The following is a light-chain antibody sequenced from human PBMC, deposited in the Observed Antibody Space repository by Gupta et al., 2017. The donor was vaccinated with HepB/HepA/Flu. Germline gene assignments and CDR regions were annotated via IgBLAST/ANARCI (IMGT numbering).Light chain of an antibody. CDR2: SAS. Sequence: DIQLTQSPSFLSSSVGDRVTITCRASQGISSYLAWYQQRPGKAPNLLIYSASTLQSGVPSRFSGSGSGTEFTLTISSLQPEDFASYYCQQFKSIPLTFGQGTRLEIK. J-gene: IGKJ5*01. CDR1: QGISSY. CDR3: QQFKSIPLT. V-gene: IGKV1-9*01.